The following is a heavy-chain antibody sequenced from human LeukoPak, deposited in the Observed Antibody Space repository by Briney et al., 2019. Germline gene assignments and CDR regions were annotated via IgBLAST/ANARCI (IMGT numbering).Heavy chain of an antibody. V-gene: IGHV4-4*09. Sequence: SETLSLTCTVSGGSISSYYWSWIRQPSGKGLEWIGYIYTSGSTNYNPSLKSRVTILVDTSKNQFSLKLSSVTAADTAVYYCARRTLTTKYYYFDYWGQGTLVTVSS. CDR3: ARRTLTTKYYYFDY. J-gene: IGHJ4*02. CDR2: IYTSGST. D-gene: IGHD4-17*01. CDR1: GGSISSYY.